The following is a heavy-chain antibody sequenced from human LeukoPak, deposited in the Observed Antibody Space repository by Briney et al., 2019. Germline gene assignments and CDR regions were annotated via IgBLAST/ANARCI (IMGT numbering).Heavy chain of an antibody. D-gene: IGHD4-17*01. CDR3: ARLRTTRGPVTVTPSYPDSPNWFDP. CDR1: GYSFTRNW. J-gene: IGHJ5*02. Sequence: GESLKISCKGSGYSFTRNWIGWVRQMPGKGLEWMGIIYPGDSDTTYSPSFQGQVTISADRSISTAYLQWSSLKASDTAIYYCARLRTTRGPVTVTPSYPDSPNWFDPWGQGTLVTVSS. CDR2: IYPGDSDT. V-gene: IGHV5-51*01.